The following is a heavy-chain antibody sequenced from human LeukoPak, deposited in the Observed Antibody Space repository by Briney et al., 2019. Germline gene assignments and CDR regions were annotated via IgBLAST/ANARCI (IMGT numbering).Heavy chain of an antibody. CDR1: GYTLTTYY. J-gene: IGHJ4*01. Sequence: ASVKVSCKASGYTLTTYYMHWVRQAPGQGLEWMGWISAYNGNTSYAQKLQGRVTMTIDTSTSTAYMELRSLRSDDTAVYYCARDYDFWSGYYTGDYWGQGTLVTVSS. CDR3: ARDYDFWSGYYTGDY. V-gene: IGHV1-18*04. CDR2: ISAYNGNT. D-gene: IGHD3-3*01.